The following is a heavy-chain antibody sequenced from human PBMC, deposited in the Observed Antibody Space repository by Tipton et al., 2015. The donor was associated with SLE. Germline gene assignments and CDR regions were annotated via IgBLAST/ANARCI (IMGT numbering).Heavy chain of an antibody. CDR1: GFTFSSYA. CDR3: ARAARRRYYYYYMDV. Sequence: SLRLSCAASGFTFSSYAMHWVRQAPGKGLEWVAVISYDGSNKYYADSVKGRSTISRDNSKNTLYLQMNSLRAEDTAVYYCARAARRRYYYYYMDVWGKGTTVTVSS. J-gene: IGHJ6*03. V-gene: IGHV3-30*04. D-gene: IGHD6-6*01. CDR2: ISYDGSNK.